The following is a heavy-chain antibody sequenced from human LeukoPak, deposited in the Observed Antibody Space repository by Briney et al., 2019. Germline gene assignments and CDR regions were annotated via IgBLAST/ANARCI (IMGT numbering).Heavy chain of an antibody. CDR2: INPNSGGT. Sequence: ASVKVSCKASGYTFTSYYMHWVRQAPGQGLEWMGRINPNSGGTNYAQKLQGRVTMTRDTSISTAYMELSRLRSDDTAVYYCARAADSGSTYYFDYWGQGTLVTVSS. V-gene: IGHV1-2*06. CDR1: GYTFTSYY. J-gene: IGHJ4*02. D-gene: IGHD3-22*01. CDR3: ARAADSGSTYYFDY.